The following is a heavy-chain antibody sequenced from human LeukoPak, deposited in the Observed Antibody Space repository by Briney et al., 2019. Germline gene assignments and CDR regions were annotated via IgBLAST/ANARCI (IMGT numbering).Heavy chain of an antibody. CDR1: GFTFSTYG. V-gene: IGHV3-23*01. CDR2: ISGSGDNT. Sequence: PGGTLRLSCAASGFTFSTYGMSWVRQAPGKGLEWVSAISGSGDNTYYADSVKGRFTISRDNSKNTLYLQMNSLRAEDTAVYYCARSTYLKAFDIWGQGTMVTVSS. CDR3: ARSTYLKAFDI. J-gene: IGHJ3*02.